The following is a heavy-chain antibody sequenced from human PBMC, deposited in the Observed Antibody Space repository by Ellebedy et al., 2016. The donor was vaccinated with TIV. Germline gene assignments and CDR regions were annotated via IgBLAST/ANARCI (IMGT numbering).Heavy chain of an antibody. CDR1: GGSISSSNW. Sequence: GSLRLSCAVSGGSISSSNWWSWVRQPPGKGLEWIGEIYHSGRTNYNPSLKSRLTISVDTSKNQVSLKLSSVTAADTAVYYCARGYPFYDILTGYLYYFDYWGQGTLVTVSS. CDR2: IYHSGRT. CDR3: ARGYPFYDILTGYLYYFDY. D-gene: IGHD3-9*01. J-gene: IGHJ4*02. V-gene: IGHV4-4*02.